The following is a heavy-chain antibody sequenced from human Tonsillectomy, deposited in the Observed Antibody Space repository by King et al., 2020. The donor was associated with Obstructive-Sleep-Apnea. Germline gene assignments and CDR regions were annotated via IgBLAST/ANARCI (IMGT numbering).Heavy chain of an antibody. CDR1: GGSISSYY. J-gene: IGHJ5*02. V-gene: IGHV4-59*01. D-gene: IGHD2-2*01. CDR2: IYYSGST. CDR3: ARGGGIVVVPAATNWFDP. Sequence: QLQESGPGLVKPSETLSLTCTVSGGSISSYYWSWIRQPPGKGLEWIGYIYYSGSTNYNPSLKSRVTISVDTSKNQFSLKLSSVTAADTAVYYCARGGGIVVVPAATNWFDPWGQGTLVTVSS.